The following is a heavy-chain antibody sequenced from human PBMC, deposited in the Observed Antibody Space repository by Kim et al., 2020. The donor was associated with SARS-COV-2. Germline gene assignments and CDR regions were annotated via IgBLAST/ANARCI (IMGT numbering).Heavy chain of an antibody. CDR3: ARDREVTDYSYYGLDV. CDR2: VNPSGDSP. Sequence: ASVKVSCRASGYTFTSAYIHWVRQAPGHGLEWMGMVNPSGDSPTYAPKFQGRVTMTSDTSTGTVYMALSSLRSEDTTVYYCARDREVTDYSYYGLDVWGQ. J-gene: IGHJ6*02. D-gene: IGHD2-21*02. V-gene: IGHV1-46*01. CDR1: GYTFTSAY.